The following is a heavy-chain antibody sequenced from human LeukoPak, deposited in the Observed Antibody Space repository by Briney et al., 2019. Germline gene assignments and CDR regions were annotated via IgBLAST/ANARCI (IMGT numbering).Heavy chain of an antibody. CDR3: TTDEWH. D-gene: IGHD2-8*01. CDR2: NKSKTDGGTI. J-gene: IGHJ4*02. Sequence: GGSLRLSCGASGFTVSTTYMSWVRQAPGKGLEWVGRNKSKTDGGTIDYAAPVKGRFTTSRDDSKTSLYLQMNSPKTEDTAVYYCTTDEWHWGEGTLVTASS. CDR1: GFTVSTTY. V-gene: IGHV3-15*01.